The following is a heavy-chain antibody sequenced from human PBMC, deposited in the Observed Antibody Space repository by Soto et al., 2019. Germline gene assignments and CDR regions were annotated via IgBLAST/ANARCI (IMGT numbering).Heavy chain of an antibody. D-gene: IGHD3-10*01. CDR1: GGTFSSYT. CDR2: IIPILGIA. Sequence: SVKVSCKASGGTFSSYTISWVRQAPGQGLEWMGRIIPILGIANYAQKFQGRVTTTADKSTSTAYMELSSLRSEDTAVYYCARHLIGSGSVTGFDIWGQGTMVTVSS. CDR3: ARHLIGSGSVTGFDI. V-gene: IGHV1-69*02. J-gene: IGHJ3*02.